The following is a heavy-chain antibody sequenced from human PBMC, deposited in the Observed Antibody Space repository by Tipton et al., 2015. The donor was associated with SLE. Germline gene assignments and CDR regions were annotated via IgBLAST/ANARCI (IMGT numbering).Heavy chain of an antibody. D-gene: IGHD5-18*01. CDR1: GGSISSGCYY. J-gene: IGHJ4*02. Sequence: TLSLTCTVSGGSISSGCYYWSWIRRPAGKGLEWIGRIYTSGGTNYQPSLKSRVTMSVDTSKNQCSLKLSSVTAADTAVYYCARDQEYSDGAFDWGQGTLDTVSA. CDR2: IYTSGGT. CDR3: ARDQEYSDGAFD. V-gene: IGHV4-61*02.